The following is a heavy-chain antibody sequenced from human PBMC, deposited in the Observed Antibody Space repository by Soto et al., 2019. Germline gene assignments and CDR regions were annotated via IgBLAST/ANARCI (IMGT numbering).Heavy chain of an antibody. D-gene: IGHD6-19*01. CDR2: IHWDDDN. CDR1: GFSLTTNGVG. V-gene: IGHV2-5*02. Sequence: QITLKESGPSLVKPTQTLTLTCTFSGFSLTTNGVGVAWIRQSPGEALEWLAHIHWDDDNRYSPSLKSRLTITKDTSKNQVALTMTNMDSVDTATYYCAYRGYYSSTWFPDHGGQGTLVTVSS. J-gene: IGHJ4*02. CDR3: AYRGYYSSTWFPDH.